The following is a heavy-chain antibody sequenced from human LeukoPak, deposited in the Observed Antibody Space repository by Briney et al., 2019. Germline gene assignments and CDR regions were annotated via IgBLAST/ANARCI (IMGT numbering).Heavy chain of an antibody. D-gene: IGHD3-10*02. CDR1: GFTFTTYS. V-gene: IGHV3-21*01. J-gene: IGHJ6*04. CDR3: AELGITMIGGV. Sequence: GGSLRLSCEASGFTFTTYSMTWVRQAPGKGLEWVSIISSGSSAIFSADALKGRFTISRDDAKSLLYLDMNSLRAEDTAVYYCAELGITMIGGVWGKGITVTISS. CDR2: ISSGSSAI.